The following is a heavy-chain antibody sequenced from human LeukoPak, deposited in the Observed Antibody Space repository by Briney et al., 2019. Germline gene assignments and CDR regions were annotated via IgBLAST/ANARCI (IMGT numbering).Heavy chain of an antibody. V-gene: IGHV3-21*01. J-gene: IGHJ4*02. CDR3: ARSTWNDYYGSGSYLDH. CDR1: GFTFSSYS. CDR2: ITSGSTDI. D-gene: IGHD3-10*01. Sequence: GGSLRLSCAASGFTFSSYSLNWVRQAPGKGLEWVSSITSGSTDIYYADSVKGRFTISRDNAKNSLSLQMNSLRAEDTAVYYCARSTWNDYYGSGSYLDHWGQGTLVTVSS.